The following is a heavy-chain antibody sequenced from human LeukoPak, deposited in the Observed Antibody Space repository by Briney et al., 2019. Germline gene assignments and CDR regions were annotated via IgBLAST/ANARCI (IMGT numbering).Heavy chain of an antibody. CDR2: IEMRGRT. V-gene: IGHV3-23*01. J-gene: IGHJ4*02. CDR1: GFTFSNSD. CDR3: AKERRLSGSIADY. Sequence: GGSLRLSCAASGFTFSNSDMSWVHQAPGKGLEWVSAIEMRGRTFYADSVKGRFTISRDNSKSTLSLQMDSLTAEDTAVYYCAKERRLSGSIADYWGQGTLVTVSS. D-gene: IGHD3-10*01.